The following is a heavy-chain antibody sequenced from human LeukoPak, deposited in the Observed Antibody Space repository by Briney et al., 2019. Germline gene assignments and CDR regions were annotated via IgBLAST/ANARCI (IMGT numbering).Heavy chain of an antibody. V-gene: IGHV4-39*07. Sequence: SETLSLTCTVSGGSISSSSYYWGWIRQPPGKGLEWIGSIYYSGSTYYNPSLKSRVTISVDTSKNQFSLKLSSVTAADTAVYYCARWYCSGHSCYDYWGQGTLVTVSS. J-gene: IGHJ4*02. D-gene: IGHD2-15*01. CDR1: GGSISSSSYY. CDR3: ARWYCSGHSCYDY. CDR2: IYYSGST.